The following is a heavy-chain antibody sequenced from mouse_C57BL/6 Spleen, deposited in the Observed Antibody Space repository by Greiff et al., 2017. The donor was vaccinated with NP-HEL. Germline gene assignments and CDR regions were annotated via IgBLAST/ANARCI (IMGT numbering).Heavy chain of an antibody. CDR2: IYPGSGSN. Sequence: QVQLQQPGAELVKPGASVKMSCKASGYTFTSYWITWVKQRPGQGLEWIGDIYPGSGSNNYNEKFKSKATLTVDTSSSTAYMQLSSLTSEDSAVYYCARREPTTGGDFDYWGQGTTLTVSS. J-gene: IGHJ2*01. CDR1: GYTFTSYW. V-gene: IGHV1-55*01. D-gene: IGHD2-12*01. CDR3: ARREPTTGGDFDY.